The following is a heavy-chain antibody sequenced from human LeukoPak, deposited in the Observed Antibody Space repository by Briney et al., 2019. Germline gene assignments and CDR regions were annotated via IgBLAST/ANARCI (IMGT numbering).Heavy chain of an antibody. CDR1: GFPFSSYE. Sequence: GGSLRLSCAASGFPFSSYEMNWARQAPGKGLEWVSSISSSSSYIYYADSVKGRFTISRDNAKNSLYLQMNSLRAEDTAVYYCARGGYYYDSSGYYYTLNYWGQGTLVTVSS. CDR2: ISSSSSYI. D-gene: IGHD3-22*01. V-gene: IGHV3-21*01. J-gene: IGHJ4*02. CDR3: ARGGYYYDSSGYYYTLNY.